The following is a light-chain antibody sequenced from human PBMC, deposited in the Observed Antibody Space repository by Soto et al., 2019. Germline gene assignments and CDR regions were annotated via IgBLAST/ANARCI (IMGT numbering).Light chain of an antibody. V-gene: IGKV1-5*03. CDR1: QSISSW. J-gene: IGKJ1*01. Sequence: DIQMTQSPSTLSASVGDRVTITCRASQSISSWLAWYQQKPGKAPKVLIYKASNIQSGVTSRFSGSGSGTDFTLTISSLQPDDFATYYCQQGNSYPPTFGQGTTVDIK. CDR2: KAS. CDR3: QQGNSYPPT.